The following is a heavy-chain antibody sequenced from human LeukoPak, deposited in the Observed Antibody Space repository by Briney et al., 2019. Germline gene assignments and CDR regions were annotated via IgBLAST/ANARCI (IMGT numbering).Heavy chain of an antibody. CDR1: GFTFSSYG. CDR2: IWYDGSNK. D-gene: IGHD3-10*01. J-gene: IGHJ1*01. Sequence: PGGSLRLSCAASGFTFSSYGMHWVRQAPGKGLEWVAVIWYDGSNKYYADSVKGRFTISRDNSKNTLYLQMNSLRAEDTAVYYYAKVPYGSGAMGYFQHWGQGTLVTVSS. CDR3: AKVPYGSGAMGYFQH. V-gene: IGHV3-33*06.